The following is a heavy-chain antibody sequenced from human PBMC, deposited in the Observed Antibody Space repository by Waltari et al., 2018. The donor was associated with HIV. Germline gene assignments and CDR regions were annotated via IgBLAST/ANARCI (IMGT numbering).Heavy chain of an antibody. CDR3: ARAGLGGLIQDFDI. Sequence: QVQLIQPQIEMRKPGTSVRLSCQASGFILNYHYINWVRQGPRQRLEWVAVINAADGAASSAQKFQARLTLTRDSFLGIVHLDLMSLQSEDTAVYFCARAGLGGLIQDFDIWGRGTQLIVSS. D-gene: IGHD1-26*01. J-gene: IGHJ4*01. CDR2: INAADGAA. CDR1: GFILNYHY. V-gene: IGHV1-46*02.